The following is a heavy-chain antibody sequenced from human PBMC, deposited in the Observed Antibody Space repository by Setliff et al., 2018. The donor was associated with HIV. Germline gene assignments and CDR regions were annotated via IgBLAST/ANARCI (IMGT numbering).Heavy chain of an antibody. V-gene: IGHV4-39*01. CDR1: GGSISSSSYY. D-gene: IGHD6-13*01. CDR2: IYYRGST. Sequence: TSETLSLTCTVSGGSISSSSYYWGWIRQPPGKGLQWIGSIYYRGSTYYNPSLKSRVTISVDTSKNQFSLKLRSVTAVDTALYYCARGRYRSRWYASDHYYIDVWGKGTTVTVSS. CDR3: ARGRYRSRWYASDHYYIDV. J-gene: IGHJ6*03.